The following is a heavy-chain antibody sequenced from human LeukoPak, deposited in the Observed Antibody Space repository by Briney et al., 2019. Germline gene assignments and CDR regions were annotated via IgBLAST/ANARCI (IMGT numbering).Heavy chain of an antibody. CDR2: IIPIFGTA. J-gene: IGHJ6*04. V-gene: IGHV1-69*06. CDR3: ARREYSSSWHYYYGMDV. D-gene: IGHD6-13*01. CDR1: GGTFSSYA. Sequence: SVRVSCKASGGTFSSYAISWVRQAPGQGLEWMGGIIPIFGTANYAQKFQGRVTITADKSTSTAYMELSSLRSEDTAVYYCARREYSSSWHYYYGMDVWGKGTRSPSPQ.